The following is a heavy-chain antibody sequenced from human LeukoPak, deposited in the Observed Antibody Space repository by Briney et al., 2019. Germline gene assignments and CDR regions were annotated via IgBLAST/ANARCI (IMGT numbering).Heavy chain of an antibody. CDR3: AREAPDAFDI. J-gene: IGHJ3*02. Sequence: PGGSLRLSCAASGFTFSSYDMHWVRQAPGKGLEWVALIWYDGSNKNYADSVKGRFTISRDNSKNTLFLQMNSLRAEDTAVYYCAREAPDAFDIWGQGTMVTVSS. CDR1: GFTFSSYD. CDR2: IWYDGSNK. V-gene: IGHV3-33*01.